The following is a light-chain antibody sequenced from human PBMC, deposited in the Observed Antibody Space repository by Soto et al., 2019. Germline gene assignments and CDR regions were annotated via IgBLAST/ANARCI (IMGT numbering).Light chain of an antibody. CDR2: EVS. V-gene: IGLV2-8*01. CDR3: SSYAGSTVV. CDR1: SSDVGGYNY. J-gene: IGLJ2*01. Sequence: QSALTQPPSASGSPGQSATISCTGTSSDVGGYNYVSWYQQHPGKAPKLMIYEVSKRPSGVPDRFSGPKSGNAASLTGSGLQAEDEADYYCSSYAGSTVVFGGGTKLTVL.